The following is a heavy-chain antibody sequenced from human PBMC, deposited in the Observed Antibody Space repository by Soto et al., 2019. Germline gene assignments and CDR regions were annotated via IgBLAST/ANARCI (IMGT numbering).Heavy chain of an antibody. CDR1: GFTFTSSA. CDR3: AADRYSRSWFRLHAFDI. CDR2: IVVGSGNT. V-gene: IGHV1-58*01. D-gene: IGHD6-13*01. Sequence: GASVKVSCKASGFTFTSSAVQWVRQARGQRLEWIGWIVVGSGNTNYAQKFQERVTITRDMSTSTAYMELSGLRSEDTAVYYCAADRYSRSWFRLHAFDICGQGPMVTV. J-gene: IGHJ3*02.